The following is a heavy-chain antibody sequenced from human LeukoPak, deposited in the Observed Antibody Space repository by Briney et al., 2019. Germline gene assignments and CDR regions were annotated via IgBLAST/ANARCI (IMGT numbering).Heavy chain of an antibody. V-gene: IGHV4-61*02. J-gene: IGHJ6*02. D-gene: IGHD4-23*01. CDR1: GGSISSGSYY. CDR3: ARLRWSSPVGV. Sequence: SETLSLTCTVSGGSISSGSYYWSWIRQPAGKGLEWIGRVYTSGSTNYNPSLKSRVTISVDTSKNQFSLKLSSVTAADTAVYYCARLRWSSPVGVWGQGTTVTVSS. CDR2: VYTSGST.